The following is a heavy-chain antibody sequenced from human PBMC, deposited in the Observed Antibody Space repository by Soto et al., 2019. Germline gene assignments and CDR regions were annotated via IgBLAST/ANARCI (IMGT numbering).Heavy chain of an antibody. Sequence: SETLSLTCTVSGVSISSHGYFWGWIRQPPGKGLEWIGFIYYSGSTNYSPSLKSRVTISADTSKNQLSLRLSSVTAADTAVYYCVRQGIGVLHGLVDVWGQGTTVTVSS. D-gene: IGHD3-10*01. J-gene: IGHJ6*02. CDR2: IYYSGST. CDR1: GVSISSHGYF. V-gene: IGHV4-39*07. CDR3: VRQGIGVLHGLVDV.